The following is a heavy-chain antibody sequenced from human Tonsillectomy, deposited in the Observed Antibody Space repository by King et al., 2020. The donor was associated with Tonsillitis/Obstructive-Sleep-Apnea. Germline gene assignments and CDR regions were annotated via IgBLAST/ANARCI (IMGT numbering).Heavy chain of an antibody. D-gene: IGHD2-2*02. CDR1: GYTFTNYA. CDR2: INTNTGNP. Sequence: QLVQSGSELKKPGASVQVSCKASGYTFTNYAMNWVRQAPGQGLEWMGWINTNTGNPTYAQGFTGRFVFSLDTSVSTAYLQISSLKAEDTAVYYCARDQGWVPAAICSGLDWYFALWGRGTLVTVSS. V-gene: IGHV7-4-1*02. CDR3: ARDQGWVPAAICSGLDWYFAL. J-gene: IGHJ2*01.